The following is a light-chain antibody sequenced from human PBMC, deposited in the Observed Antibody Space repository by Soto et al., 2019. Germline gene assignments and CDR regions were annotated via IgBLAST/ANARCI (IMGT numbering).Light chain of an antibody. CDR3: MQTIEPPFT. CDR2: EVS. Sequence: DVVMTQTPLSLSVTPGQPASISCKSSQSLLHSGGKTYLSWYLQRPGQPPQLLIYEVSSRFSGVPDKFSGSGSGTDFTLKISRVEAEDVGVFYCMQTIEPPFTFGPGTKVDIK. J-gene: IGKJ3*01. CDR1: QSLLHSGGKTY. V-gene: IGKV2D-29*01.